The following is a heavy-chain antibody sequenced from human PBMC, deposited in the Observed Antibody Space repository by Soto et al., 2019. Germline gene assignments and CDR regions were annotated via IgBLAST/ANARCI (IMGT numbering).Heavy chain of an antibody. CDR1: GYSITSNW. Sequence: ESPKISCRGSGYSITSNWIGCLRQMPGKGLEWMGIIYPGDSDTRYSPSFQGQVTISADKSISTAYLQWSSLKASDTAMYYCARHARLSSGSEYWGQGTLVTVSS. CDR3: ARHARLSSGSEY. CDR2: IYPGDSDT. J-gene: IGHJ4*02. D-gene: IGHD6-19*01. V-gene: IGHV5-51*01.